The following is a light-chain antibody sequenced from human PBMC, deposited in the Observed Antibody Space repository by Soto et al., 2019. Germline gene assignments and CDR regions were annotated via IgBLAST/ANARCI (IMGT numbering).Light chain of an antibody. J-gene: IGLJ2*01. Sequence: QSALTQPPSASGSPGQSVTISCTGTSSDVGGYKYVSWYQQHPGKAPKLMIFEVNKRPSGVPDRFSGSKSGNTASLTVSGLQAEDEADYYCSSYTSSSTVVFGGGTQLTVL. V-gene: IGLV2-8*01. CDR2: EVN. CDR3: SSYTSSSTVV. CDR1: SSDVGGYKY.